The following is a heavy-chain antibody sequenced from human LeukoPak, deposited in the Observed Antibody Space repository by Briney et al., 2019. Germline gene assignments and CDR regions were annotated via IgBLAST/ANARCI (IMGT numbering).Heavy chain of an antibody. Sequence: SETLSLTCTVSGGSISSSSYYWGWIRQPPGKGLEWIGSIYYSGSTYYNPSLKSRVTISVDTSKNQSSLKLSSVTAADTAVYYCARGQAFGLAVSRFDPWGQGTLVTVSS. CDR2: IYYSGST. CDR1: GGSISSSSYY. D-gene: IGHD6-19*01. J-gene: IGHJ5*02. V-gene: IGHV4-39*07. CDR3: ARGQAFGLAVSRFDP.